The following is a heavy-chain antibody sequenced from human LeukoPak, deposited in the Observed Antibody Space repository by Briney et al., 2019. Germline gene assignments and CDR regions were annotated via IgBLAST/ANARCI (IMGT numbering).Heavy chain of an antibody. V-gene: IGHV3-66*02. CDR3: AKGGITMVRDYFDY. Sequence: GGSLRLSCAASGFTVTTNYMSWVRQAPGKGLEWVSVIYSGGITYYADSVKGRFTISRDSSKNTLYLQMNSLRAEDTAVYYCAKGGITMVRDYFDYWGQGTLVTVSS. CDR1: GFTVTTNY. D-gene: IGHD3-10*01. CDR2: IYSGGIT. J-gene: IGHJ4*02.